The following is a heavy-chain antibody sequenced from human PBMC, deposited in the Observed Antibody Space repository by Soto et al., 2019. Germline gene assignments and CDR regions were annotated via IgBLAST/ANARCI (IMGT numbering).Heavy chain of an antibody. J-gene: IGHJ2*01. Sequence: QVQLVESGGGVVQPGESPTLSCIASGFTIGTYAMHWVRQAPGKGLEWVALISYDGSATYFTESVSGRFTISRDNSKNTVFLRLSSLRAEYTAVYYCARDWDRGGGTYHWYLDLWGRGTLVTVSS. CDR1: GFTIGTYA. D-gene: IGHD1-26*01. V-gene: IGHV3-30-3*01. CDR2: ISYDGSAT. CDR3: ARDWDRGGGTYHWYLDL.